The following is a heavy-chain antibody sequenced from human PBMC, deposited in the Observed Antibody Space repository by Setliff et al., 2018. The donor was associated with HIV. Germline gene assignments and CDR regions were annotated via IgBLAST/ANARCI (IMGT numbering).Heavy chain of an antibody. Sequence: KPSETLSLTCAVSGYSLSSDYYWGWIRQPPGKGLEWIASIYHSGSTYYNPSLKSRVTMSVDTSKNQFSLILTSATAADTAMYYCARDRNYQDTSGYWQVFDIWGQGTMVTVSS. D-gene: IGHD3-22*01. CDR1: GYSLSSDYY. J-gene: IGHJ3*02. CDR2: IYHSGST. CDR3: ARDRNYQDTSGYWQVFDI. V-gene: IGHV4-38-2*02.